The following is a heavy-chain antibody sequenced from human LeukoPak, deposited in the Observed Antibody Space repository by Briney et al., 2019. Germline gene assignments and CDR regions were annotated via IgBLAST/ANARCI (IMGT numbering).Heavy chain of an antibody. V-gene: IGHV3-7*01. CDR2: INLDGSEK. J-gene: IGHJ4*02. CDR3: ARDFVRLAYDY. CDR1: GFTFSTYW. D-gene: IGHD6-19*01. Sequence: GGSLRLLCVVSGFTFSTYWMSCVRHAPGKAREGVANINLDGSEKNYMYSVKGRFTISRDNAKTSLYLQMRSLRAEDTAVYSCARDFVRLAYDYWDRGTLVTVSS.